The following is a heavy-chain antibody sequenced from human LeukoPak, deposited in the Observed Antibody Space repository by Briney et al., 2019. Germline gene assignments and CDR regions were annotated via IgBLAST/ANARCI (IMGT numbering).Heavy chain of an antibody. CDR3: AREYHYYDTRGYYYFDY. J-gene: IGHJ4*02. CDR2: IYYSGST. Sequence: PSETLSLTCSVSAGSISRYYWSWTRQPPGKGLEWIGYIYYSGSTDYNPSLKSRVTISLDTSENQFSLKLSSVTAADTAVYYCAREYHYYDTRGYYYFDYWGQGTLVTVSS. D-gene: IGHD3-22*01. V-gene: IGHV4-59*01. CDR1: AGSISRYY.